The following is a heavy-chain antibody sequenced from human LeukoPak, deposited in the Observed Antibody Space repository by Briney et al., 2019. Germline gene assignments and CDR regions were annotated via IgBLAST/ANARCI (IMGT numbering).Heavy chain of an antibody. CDR2: ISGSGGST. D-gene: IGHD2/OR15-2a*01. Sequence: GGSLRLSCAASGFTFSRYAMSWVRQAPGKGLEWVSAISGSGGSTYYADSVKGRFTISRDNAKNTLYLQMNSLRDDDTAVYYCARAPYTTGRGYYFDSWGQGTLVTVSS. CDR3: ARAPYTTGRGYYFDS. CDR1: GFTFSRYA. V-gene: IGHV3-23*01. J-gene: IGHJ4*02.